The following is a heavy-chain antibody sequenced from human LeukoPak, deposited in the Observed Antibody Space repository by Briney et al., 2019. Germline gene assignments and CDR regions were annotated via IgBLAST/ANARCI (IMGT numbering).Heavy chain of an antibody. D-gene: IGHD6-13*01. J-gene: IGHJ6*03. CDR2: IKQDGSEK. Sequence: GGSLRLSCAASGFTFSSYWMSWVRQAPGKGLEWVANIKQDGSEKYYVDSVKGRFTISRDNAKNSLYLQMNSLRAEDTAVYYCARETGYSSSWYPIYYYYYYMDVWGKGTTVTVSS. CDR3: ARETGYSSSWYPIYYYYYYMDV. V-gene: IGHV3-7*01. CDR1: GFTFSSYW.